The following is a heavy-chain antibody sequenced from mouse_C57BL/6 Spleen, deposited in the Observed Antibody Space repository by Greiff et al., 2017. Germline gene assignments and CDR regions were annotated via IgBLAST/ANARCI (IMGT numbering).Heavy chain of an antibody. J-gene: IGHJ1*03. V-gene: IGHV1-22*01. D-gene: IGHD1-3*01. Sequence: EVKLQESGPELVKPGASVTMSCKASGYTFTDYNMHWVKQSHGKSLEWIGYINPNNGGTSYNQKFKGKATLTVNKSSSTAYMELRSLTSEDSAVYYCARVYIWYFDVWGTGTTVTVSS. CDR2: INPNNGGT. CDR1: GYTFTDYN. CDR3: ARVYIWYFDV.